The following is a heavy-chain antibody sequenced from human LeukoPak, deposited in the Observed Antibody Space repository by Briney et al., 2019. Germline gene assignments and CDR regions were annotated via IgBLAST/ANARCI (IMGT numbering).Heavy chain of an antibody. J-gene: IGHJ4*02. Sequence: GGSLRLSCAASGFTFSSYSMNWVRQAPGKGLEWVSYISSSSDTVYYADSVMGRFTISRDNAKNSLYLQVNSVRDEDTAVYYCARDLLPVGSTGLAYWGQGTLVTVSS. V-gene: IGHV3-48*02. CDR2: ISSSSDTV. CDR3: ARDLLPVGSTGLAY. CDR1: GFTFSSYS. D-gene: IGHD2-8*02.